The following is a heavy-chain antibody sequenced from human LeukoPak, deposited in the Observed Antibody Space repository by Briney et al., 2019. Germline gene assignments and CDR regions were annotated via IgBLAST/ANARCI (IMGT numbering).Heavy chain of an antibody. V-gene: IGHV3-15*01. D-gene: IGHD4-23*01. CDR1: GFTFSNAW. CDR3: TTFTVVTLP. CDR2: IKGKTDGGTT. J-gene: IGHJ5*02. Sequence: GGSLRLSCAASGFTFSNAWMSWVRQAPGKGLEWVGRIKGKTDGGTTDYAAPVKGRFTISRDDSKNTLYLQMNSLKTEDTAVYYCTTFTVVTLPWGQGTLVTVSS.